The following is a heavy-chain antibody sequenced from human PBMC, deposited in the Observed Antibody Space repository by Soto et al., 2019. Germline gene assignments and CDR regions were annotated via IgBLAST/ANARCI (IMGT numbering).Heavy chain of an antibody. CDR3: TTNYYDSSGYAKY. CDR1: GFTFSNAW. CDR2: IKSKTDGGTT. V-gene: IGHV3-15*07. Sequence: EVQLVESGGGLVKPGGSLRLSCAASGFTFSNAWMNWVCQAPGKGLEWVGSIKSKTDGGTTDYAAPVKARFTISRDDSKNTLYLQMNSLKTEDTAVYYCTTNYYDSSGYAKYWGQGTLVTVSS. J-gene: IGHJ4*02. D-gene: IGHD3-22*01.